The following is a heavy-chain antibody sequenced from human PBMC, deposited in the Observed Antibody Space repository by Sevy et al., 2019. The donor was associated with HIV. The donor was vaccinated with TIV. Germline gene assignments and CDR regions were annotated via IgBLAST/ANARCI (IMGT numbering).Heavy chain of an antibody. V-gene: IGHV4-39*01. D-gene: IGHD4-17*01. CDR1: GGSISSSNYY. J-gene: IGHJ4*02. CDR2: IYYSGNT. CDR3: ARPNYGDYYYFAY. Sequence: SETLSLTCSVSGGSISSSNYYWGWIRQPPGKGLEWIGSIYYSGNTYYNLSLKSRVTISVDTSKNQFSLKLTSVTAADSAVYYCARPNYGDYYYFAYWGRGTLVTVSS.